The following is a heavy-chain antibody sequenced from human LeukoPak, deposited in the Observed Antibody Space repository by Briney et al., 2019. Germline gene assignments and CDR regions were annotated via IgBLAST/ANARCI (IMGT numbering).Heavy chain of an antibody. D-gene: IGHD5-12*01. Sequence: SETLSLTCTVSGYSISSGYYWGWIRQPPGKGLEWIGEINHSGSTNYNPSLKSRVTISVDTSKNQFSLKLSSVTAADTAVYYCARRGYDTMFFDYWGQGTLVTVSS. CDR1: GYSISSGYY. CDR3: ARRGYDTMFFDY. J-gene: IGHJ4*02. V-gene: IGHV4-38-2*02. CDR2: INHSGST.